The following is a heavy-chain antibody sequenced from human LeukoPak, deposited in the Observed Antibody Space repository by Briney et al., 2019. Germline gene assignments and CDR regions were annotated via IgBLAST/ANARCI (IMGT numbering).Heavy chain of an antibody. CDR3: ARAQYCSGGSCYPRYFDY. J-gene: IGHJ4*02. V-gene: IGHV3-23*01. D-gene: IGHD2-15*01. Sequence: GGSLRLSCAASGFSFSSYAMSWVRQAPGKGLEWVSVISGSADSTYYADSVKGRFTISRDNSKNTLYLQMNSLRVEDTAVYYCARAQYCSGGSCYPRYFDYWGQGTLVTVSS. CDR1: GFSFSSYA. CDR2: ISGSADST.